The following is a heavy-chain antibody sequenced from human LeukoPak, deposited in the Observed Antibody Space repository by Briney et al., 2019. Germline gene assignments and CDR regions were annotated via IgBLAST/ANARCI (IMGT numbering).Heavy chain of an antibody. CDR2: IWYDGTNK. Sequence: GGSLRLSCAASGFTFSTYGMHWVRQVPGKGLEWVAFIWYDGTNKYYADSVKGRFTISRDNSKNTLYLQMNSLRAEDTAVYYCAKELPKIRSYPLGPFDYWGQGTLVTVSS. D-gene: IGHD1-26*01. J-gene: IGHJ4*02. CDR3: AKELPKIRSYPLGPFDY. CDR1: GFTFSTYG. V-gene: IGHV3-30*02.